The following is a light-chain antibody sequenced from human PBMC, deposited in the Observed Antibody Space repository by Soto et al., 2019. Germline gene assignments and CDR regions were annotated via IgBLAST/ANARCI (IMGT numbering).Light chain of an antibody. J-gene: IGKJ1*01. Sequence: EIVMTQSPATLSVSPGERATLSCRASQSVSSNLAWYQQKPSQAPRLLIYGASTRATGIPARFSGSGSGIEFTLTISSLHSEDFAVYYCQQYNNWPPTWTFGQGTKVDIK. CDR2: GAS. CDR1: QSVSSN. V-gene: IGKV3-15*01. CDR3: QQYNNWPPTWT.